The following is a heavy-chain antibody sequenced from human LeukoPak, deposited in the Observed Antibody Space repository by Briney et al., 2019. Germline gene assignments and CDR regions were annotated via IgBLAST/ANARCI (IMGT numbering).Heavy chain of an antibody. Sequence: GGSLRLSCAASGFTFSSYNMNWVRQAPGKGLEWVSYISSSSSTIYYADSVKGRFTISRDNAKNSLYLQMNSLRAEDTAVYYCARDLGGYYDSSGYWGQGTLVTVSS. CDR1: GFTFSSYN. CDR2: ISSSSSTI. J-gene: IGHJ4*02. CDR3: ARDLGGYYDSSGY. D-gene: IGHD3-22*01. V-gene: IGHV3-48*01.